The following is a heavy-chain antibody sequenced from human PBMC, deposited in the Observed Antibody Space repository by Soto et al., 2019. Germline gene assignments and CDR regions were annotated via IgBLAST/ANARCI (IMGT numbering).Heavy chain of an antibody. Sequence: QVQLVQSGAEVKKPGASVKVSCKASGYTFTSYGISWVRQAPGQGLEWMGWISAYNGNTNYAQKLQGRVTMTTDTSTSTAYMELRSLRSDDTAVYYCARELWSRSLTPNSWYFDLWGRGTLVTVSS. J-gene: IGHJ2*01. CDR2: ISAYNGNT. V-gene: IGHV1-18*01. CDR3: ARELWSRSLTPNSWYFDL. CDR1: GYTFTSYG. D-gene: IGHD5-18*01.